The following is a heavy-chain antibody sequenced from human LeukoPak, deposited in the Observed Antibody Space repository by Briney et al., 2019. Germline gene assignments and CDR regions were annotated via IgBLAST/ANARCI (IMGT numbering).Heavy chain of an antibody. D-gene: IGHD3-16*02. CDR3: ARASPDLSLFDP. CDR1: GFTFSSYA. CDR2: ISYDGSNK. Sequence: PGRSLGLSCAASGFTFSSYAMHWVRQAPGKGLEWVAVISYDGSNKYYADSVKGRFTISRDNSKNTLYLQMNSLRAEDTAAYYCARASPDLSLFDPWGQGTLVTVSS. V-gene: IGHV3-30-3*01. J-gene: IGHJ5*02.